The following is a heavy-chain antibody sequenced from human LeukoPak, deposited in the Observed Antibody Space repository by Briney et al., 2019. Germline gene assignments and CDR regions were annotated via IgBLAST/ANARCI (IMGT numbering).Heavy chain of an antibody. CDR2: ISGSSGST. J-gene: IGHJ4*02. CDR3: ARDQGENYDSSGYYPY. D-gene: IGHD3-22*01. CDR1: GFTFSNYY. V-gene: IGHV3-11*06. Sequence: PGGSLRLSCAASGFTFSNYYMSWIRQAPGKGLEWVSYISGSSGSTNYADSVMGRFTISRDNGKNSLYLQMNSLRAEDTAAYYCARDQGENYDSSGYYPYWGQGTLVTVSS.